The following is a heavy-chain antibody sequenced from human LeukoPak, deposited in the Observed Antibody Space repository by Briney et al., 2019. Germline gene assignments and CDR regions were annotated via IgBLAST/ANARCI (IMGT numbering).Heavy chain of an antibody. CDR2: IYYSGNT. D-gene: IGHD1-26*01. CDR1: GDSISSGSYY. J-gene: IGHJ4*02. CDR3: ARPKSGTYSYFDS. V-gene: IGHV4-39*01. Sequence: SETLSLTCTVSGDSISSGSYYWGWIRQPPGKGLEWIGNIYYSGNTNYNPSLKSRVTISVDTSKNQFSLKLNSVTAADAAVYYCARPKSGTYSYFDSWGQGTLVTISS.